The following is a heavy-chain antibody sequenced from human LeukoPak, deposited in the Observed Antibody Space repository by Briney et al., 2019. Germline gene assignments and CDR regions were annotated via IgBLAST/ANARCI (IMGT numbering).Heavy chain of an antibody. J-gene: IGHJ4*02. CDR2: IWYDGSNK. D-gene: IGHD3-3*01. CDR3: AKSYDFWSGSWGKTQYYFDY. CDR1: GFTFRNYG. V-gene: IGHV3-30*02. Sequence: QPGGSLRLSCAASGFTFRNYGMHWVRQAPGKGLEWVALIWYDGSNKYYADSVKGRFTISRDNSKNMLYLQMNSLRTEDTAVYYCAKSYDFWSGSWGKTQYYFDYWGQGTLVTVSS.